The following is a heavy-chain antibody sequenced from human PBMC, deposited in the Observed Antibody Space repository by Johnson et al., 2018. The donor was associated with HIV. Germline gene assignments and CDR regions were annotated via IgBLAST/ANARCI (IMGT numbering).Heavy chain of an antibody. J-gene: IGHJ3*02. CDR2: IKQDGSEK. Sequence: VQLVESGGGLVQPGGSLRLSCAASGFSFNNYWMSWVRQAPGKGLEWVANIKQDGSEKYYVDSVKGRFTISRDNAKNYLYLQMNSLRAEDTAVYYCARDLRWSYDAFDIWGQGTMVTVSS. CDR3: ARDLRWSYDAFDI. CDR1: GFSFNNYW. D-gene: IGHD5-24*01. V-gene: IGHV3-7*01.